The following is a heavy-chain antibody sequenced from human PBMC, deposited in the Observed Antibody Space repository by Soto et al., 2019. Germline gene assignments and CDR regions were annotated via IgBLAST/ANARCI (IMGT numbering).Heavy chain of an antibody. CDR3: AHIMITYGGVIALDAFDI. Sequence: QITLKESGPTLVQPTQTLTLTCAFSGFSLTTSRVGVAWIRQPPGKALEWLAIIYWDDDKRYNPSLRSRLAITKDTSKNQVVLTMTSLEPVDTATFYCAHIMITYGGVIALDAFDIWGQGTLVTVSS. D-gene: IGHD3-16*02. J-gene: IGHJ3*02. CDR2: IYWDDDK. V-gene: IGHV2-5*02. CDR1: GFSLTTSRVG.